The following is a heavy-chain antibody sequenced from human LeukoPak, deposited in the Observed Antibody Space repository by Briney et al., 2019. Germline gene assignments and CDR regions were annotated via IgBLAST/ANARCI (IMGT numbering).Heavy chain of an antibody. CDR3: ARDSSSGWTTYYYYGMDV. J-gene: IGHJ6*02. Sequence: GGSLRLSCAASGFTFSSYAMSWVRQAPGKGLEWVSAISGSGGSTYYADSVKGRFTISRDNSKNTLYLQMNSLRAEDTAVYYCARDSSSGWTTYYYYGMDVWGQGTTVTVSS. D-gene: IGHD6-19*01. CDR2: ISGSGGST. CDR1: GFTFSSYA. V-gene: IGHV3-23*01.